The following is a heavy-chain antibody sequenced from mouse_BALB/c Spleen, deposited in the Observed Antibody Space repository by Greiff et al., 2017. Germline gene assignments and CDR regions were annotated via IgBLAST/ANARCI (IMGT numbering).Heavy chain of an antibody. CDR3: AIDRYDDAMDY. D-gene: IGHD2-14*01. CDR2: IDPANGNT. Sequence: EVQLQQSGAELVKPGASVKLSCTASGFNIKDTYMHWVKQRPEQGLEWIGRIDPANGNTKYDPKFQGKATITADTSSNTAYLQLSSLTSEDTAVYYCAIDRYDDAMDYWGQGTSVTVSS. J-gene: IGHJ4*01. V-gene: IGHV14-3*02. CDR1: GFNIKDTY.